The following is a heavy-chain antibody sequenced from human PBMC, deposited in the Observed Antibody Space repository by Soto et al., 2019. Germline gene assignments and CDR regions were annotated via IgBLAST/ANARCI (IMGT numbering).Heavy chain of an antibody. Sequence: SVKVSCKASGGTFSSYAISWVRQAPGQGLEWMGGIIPIFGTANYAQKFQGRVTITADESTSTAYMELSSLRSEDTAVYYCARDPGYSYGFDYYYGMDGWGQGTTVTVSS. V-gene: IGHV1-69*13. D-gene: IGHD5-18*01. CDR1: GGTFSSYA. J-gene: IGHJ6*02. CDR2: IIPIFGTA. CDR3: ARDPGYSYGFDYYYGMDG.